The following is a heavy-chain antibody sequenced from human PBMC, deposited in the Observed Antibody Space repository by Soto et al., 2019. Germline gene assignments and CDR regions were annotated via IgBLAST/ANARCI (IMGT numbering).Heavy chain of an antibody. CDR2: IDSSGTT. CDR1: GGSISSSEYY. CDR3: GRRFRY. Sequence: PSETLSLTCTVSGGSISSSEYYWRWIRQPPGRGLEWIGYIDSSGTTDYHASLKSRLMISVDTSNNEFSLRLTSMTAADTAVYYFGRRFRYWGQGILVTVSS. J-gene: IGHJ4*01. D-gene: IGHD3-16*01. V-gene: IGHV4-30-4*01.